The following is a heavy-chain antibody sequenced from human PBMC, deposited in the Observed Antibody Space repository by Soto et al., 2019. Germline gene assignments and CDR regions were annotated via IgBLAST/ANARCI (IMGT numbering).Heavy chain of an antibody. CDR2: IIPIFGTA. D-gene: IGHD6-19*01. J-gene: IGHJ4*02. Sequence: QVQLVQSGAEVKKPGSSVKVSCKASVGTFSSYAISWVRQAPGQGLEWMGGIIPIFGTANYAQKCQGRVTITADESTSTAYMELSSLRSEDTAVYYCASLYSSGWPIDYWGQGTLVTVSS. CDR3: ASLYSSGWPIDY. V-gene: IGHV1-69*01. CDR1: VGTFSSYA.